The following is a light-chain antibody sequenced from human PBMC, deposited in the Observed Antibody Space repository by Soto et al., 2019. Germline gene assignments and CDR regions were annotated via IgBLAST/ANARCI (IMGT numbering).Light chain of an antibody. V-gene: IGKV3-20*01. J-gene: IGKJ1*01. CDR3: QRYGTSLTWT. CDR2: GAS. CDR1: QSISSGY. Sequence: EIVLTQSPGTLSLSPGERASLSCRASQSISSGYLAWYQPKPGQAPRLLIYGASSRATGIPDRFSGSGSETDFTLTISRLEPEDFAVYYCQRYGTSLTWTFGQGTKVEIK.